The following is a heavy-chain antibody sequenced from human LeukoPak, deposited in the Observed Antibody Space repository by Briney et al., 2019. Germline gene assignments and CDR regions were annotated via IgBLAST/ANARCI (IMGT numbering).Heavy chain of an antibody. CDR2: ISGSGGST. V-gene: IGHV3-23*01. D-gene: IGHD3-3*01. CDR3: AKSLPRAYDSNRPPGAFDI. J-gene: IGHJ3*02. CDR1: GFTFSSYA. Sequence: GGSLRLSCAASGFTFSSYAMSWVRQAPGKGLEWVSAISGSGGSTYYADSVKGRFTISRDNSKNTLYLQMNSLRAEDTAVYYCAKSLPRAYDSNRPPGAFDIWGQGTMVTVSS.